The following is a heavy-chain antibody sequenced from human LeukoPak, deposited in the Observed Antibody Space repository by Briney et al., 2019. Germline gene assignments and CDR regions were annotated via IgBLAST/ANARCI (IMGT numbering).Heavy chain of an antibody. CDR2: IYYSGST. Sequence: SETLSFTCTVSGGSISRYYWSWIRQPPGKGLEWIGYIYYSGSTNYNPSLKSRVTISVDTSKNQFSLKLSSVTAADTAVYYCAKSPGVVTASYKWFDPWGQGTLVTVSS. J-gene: IGHJ5*02. CDR3: AKSPGVVTASYKWFDP. V-gene: IGHV4-59*01. CDR1: GGSISRYY. D-gene: IGHD2-21*02.